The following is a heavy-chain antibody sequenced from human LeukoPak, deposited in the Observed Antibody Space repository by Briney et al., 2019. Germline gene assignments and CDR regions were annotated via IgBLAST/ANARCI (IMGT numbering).Heavy chain of an antibody. Sequence: ASVKVSCKASGYTFTSYGISWVRQAPGQGLEWMGWISAYNGNTNYAQKHQGRVTMTTDTSTSTAYMELRSLRSDDTAVYYCARDQNYDRSDAFDIWGQGTMVTVSS. CDR3: ARDQNYDRSDAFDI. CDR1: GYTFTSYG. J-gene: IGHJ3*02. D-gene: IGHD3-22*01. CDR2: ISAYNGNT. V-gene: IGHV1-18*01.